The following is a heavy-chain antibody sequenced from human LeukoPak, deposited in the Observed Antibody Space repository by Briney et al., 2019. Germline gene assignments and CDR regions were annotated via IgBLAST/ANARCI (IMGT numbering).Heavy chain of an antibody. D-gene: IGHD3-9*01. Sequence: GESLKISCKGSGYSFTSYWIGWMRQMPGKGLEWMGIIYPGDSDTRYSPSFQGQVTISADKSISTAYLQWSSLKASDTAMYYCARHLTGYYMGTYYYGMDVWGQGTTVTVSS. CDR2: IYPGDSDT. CDR1: GYSFTSYW. CDR3: ARHLTGYYMGTYYYGMDV. V-gene: IGHV5-51*01. J-gene: IGHJ6*02.